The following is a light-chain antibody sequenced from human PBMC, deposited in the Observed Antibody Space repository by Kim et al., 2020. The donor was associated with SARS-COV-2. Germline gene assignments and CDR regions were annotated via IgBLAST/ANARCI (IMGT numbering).Light chain of an antibody. V-gene: IGKV3-20*01. CDR1: QSVSSMY. Sequence: SPGERATLACRASQSVSSMYLAWYQQKPGQAPRLLIYGASSRATGIPDRFSGSGSGTDFTLTISRLEPEDCAVYCCQQYENSPWTFGQGTKVDIK. CDR3: QQYENSPWT. CDR2: GAS. J-gene: IGKJ1*01.